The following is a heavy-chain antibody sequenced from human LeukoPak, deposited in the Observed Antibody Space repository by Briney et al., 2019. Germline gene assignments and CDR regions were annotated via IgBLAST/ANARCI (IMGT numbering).Heavy chain of an antibody. CDR3: ARVVTPRYCTSLTCYWKGWFDP. CDR2: IIPIFGTA. CDR1: GGTFSSYA. J-gene: IGHJ5*02. D-gene: IGHD2-8*01. V-gene: IGHV1-69*13. Sequence: GASVKVSCKASGGTFSSYAISWVRQAPGQGLEGMGGIIPIFGTANYAQKFQGRVTITADESTSTAYMELSSLRSDDTAVYNCARVVTPRYCTSLTCYWKGWFDPWGQGTLVTVSS.